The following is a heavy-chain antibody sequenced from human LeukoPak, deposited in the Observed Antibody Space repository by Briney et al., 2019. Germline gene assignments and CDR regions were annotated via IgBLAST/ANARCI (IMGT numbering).Heavy chain of an antibody. CDR3: ARGSIAAAGSSKGYMDV. J-gene: IGHJ6*03. Sequence: PGGSLRLSCASSGFTFSSYAMHWVRQAPGKGLEWVAVISYDGSNKYYADSVKGRFTISRDNSKNTLYLQMNSLRAEDTAVYYCARGSIAAAGSSKGYMDVWGKGTTVTVSS. D-gene: IGHD6-13*01. V-gene: IGHV3-30-3*01. CDR1: GFTFSSYA. CDR2: ISYDGSNK.